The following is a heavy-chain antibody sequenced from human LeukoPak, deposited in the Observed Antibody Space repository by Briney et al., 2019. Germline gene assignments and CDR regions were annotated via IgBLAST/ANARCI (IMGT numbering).Heavy chain of an antibody. Sequence: SQTLSLTCTVSGGSISGGGYYWSWIRQHPGKGLEWIGYIYYSGSTYYNPSLKSRVTISVDTSKNQFSLKLSSVTAADTAVYYCARRGYDILTGYLDYWGQGTLVTVSS. D-gene: IGHD3-9*01. J-gene: IGHJ4*02. CDR2: IYYSGST. CDR3: ARRGYDILTGYLDY. V-gene: IGHV4-31*03. CDR1: GGSISGGGYY.